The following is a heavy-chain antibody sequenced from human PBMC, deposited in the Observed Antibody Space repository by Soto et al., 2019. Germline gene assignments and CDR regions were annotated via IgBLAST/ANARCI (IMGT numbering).Heavy chain of an antibody. Sequence: TSETLSLTCAVSGGSISSSNWWSWVRQPPGKGLEWIWEIYHSGSTNYNPSLKSRVTISVDKSKNQFSLKLSSVNAADTAVYYCARTEYSSGWALDYWGQGTLVTVSS. CDR1: GGSISSSNW. J-gene: IGHJ4*02. D-gene: IGHD6-19*01. V-gene: IGHV4-4*02. CDR2: IYHSGST. CDR3: ARTEYSSGWALDY.